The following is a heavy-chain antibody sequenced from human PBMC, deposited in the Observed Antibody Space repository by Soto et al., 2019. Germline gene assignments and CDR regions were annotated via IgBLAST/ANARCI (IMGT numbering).Heavy chain of an antibody. CDR3: AHSRNLITEDAQVGDFDY. J-gene: IGHJ4*02. Sequence: QITLKESGPTLVKPTQTLTLTCNFSGFSLTTDGVGVGWVRQPPGGALEWLSLIYWDDDERYSPSLKTRLTIPKDTSKNQVDLIMTNMDPVDTAKDYCAHSRNLITEDAQVGDFDYWGQGILVTVSS. CDR2: IYWDDDE. V-gene: IGHV2-5*02. CDR1: GFSLTTDGVG. D-gene: IGHD3-10*01.